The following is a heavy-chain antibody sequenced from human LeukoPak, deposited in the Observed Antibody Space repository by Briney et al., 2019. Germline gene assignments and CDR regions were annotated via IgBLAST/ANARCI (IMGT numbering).Heavy chain of an antibody. D-gene: IGHD3-3*01. V-gene: IGHV4-34*01. CDR2: INHSGST. CDR1: GGSFSGYY. CDR3: ARGTLGLRFYYYMDV. Sequence: SETLSLTCAVYGGSFSGYYWSWIRQPPGKGLEWIGEINHSGSTNYNPSLKSRVTISVDTSKNQFSLKLSSVTAADTAVYYCARGTLGLRFYYYMDVWGKGTTVTISS. J-gene: IGHJ6*03.